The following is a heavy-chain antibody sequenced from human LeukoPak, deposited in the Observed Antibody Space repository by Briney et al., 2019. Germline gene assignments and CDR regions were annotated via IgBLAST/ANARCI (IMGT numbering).Heavy chain of an antibody. CDR2: INPNSGGT. J-gene: IGHJ4*02. CDR1: GYTFTGYY. V-gene: IGHV1-2*02. CDR3: AREGRELWFGELLDN. D-gene: IGHD3-10*01. Sequence: ASVKVSCKASGYTFTGYYMHWGRQALGQGLEWMGWINPNSGGTNYAQTFQGRVTMTRDTSISTAYMELSRLRSDDTAVYYCAREGRELWFGELLDNWGQGTLVTVSS.